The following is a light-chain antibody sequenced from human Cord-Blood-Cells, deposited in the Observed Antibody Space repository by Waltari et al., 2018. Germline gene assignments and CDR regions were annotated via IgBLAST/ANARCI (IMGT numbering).Light chain of an antibody. Sequence: DIQMTQSPSTLSASAGDRVTITCRASQSISSWLAWYQQKPGKAPKRLIYDASSLESGVPSRFSGSRSGTEFTFTSSSLQPDDFATYYCKQYNSYWTFGQGTKVEIK. V-gene: IGKV1-5*01. J-gene: IGKJ1*01. CDR2: DAS. CDR1: QSISSW. CDR3: KQYNSYWT.